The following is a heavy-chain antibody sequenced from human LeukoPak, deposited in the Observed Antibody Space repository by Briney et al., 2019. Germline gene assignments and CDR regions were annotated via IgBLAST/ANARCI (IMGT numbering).Heavy chain of an antibody. CDR2: THYRGDI. V-gene: IGHV4-59*01. CDR1: GASFSSDY. CDR3: GKNLGSGSDH. D-gene: IGHD3-10*01. J-gene: IGHJ4*02. Sequence: SETLSPTCSVSGASFSSDYWNWIRQSPGRGLEWIGYTHYRGDINYNPSLKGRLTMSVDASSNQVSLKLSSVTAADAAVYYCGKNLGSGSDHWGQGTLVTVSS.